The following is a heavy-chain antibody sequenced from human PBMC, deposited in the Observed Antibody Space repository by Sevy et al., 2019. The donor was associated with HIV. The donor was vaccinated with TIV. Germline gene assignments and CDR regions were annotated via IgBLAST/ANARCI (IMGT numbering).Heavy chain of an antibody. J-gene: IGHJ4*02. CDR1: GFTFSNYA. Sequence: GGSLRLSCAASGFTFSNYAMNWVRQAPGKGLEWVSGISGSGGSGDETNYADSVKGRFTISRDDSKNSLYLQLNSLRAEETAIYYCARKNDSSGYFDYWGQGTLVTVSS. V-gene: IGHV3-23*01. CDR3: ARKNDSSGYFDY. D-gene: IGHD3-22*01. CDR2: ISGSGGSGDET.